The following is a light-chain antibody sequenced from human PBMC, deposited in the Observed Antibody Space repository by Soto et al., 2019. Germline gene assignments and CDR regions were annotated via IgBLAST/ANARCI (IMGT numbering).Light chain of an antibody. CDR2: GAS. CDR3: QQYGSLSWT. Sequence: EIVLTQSPGTLSLSPGERATLSCRASQSVSSSYFAWYQQRFGQAPRLLIYGASSRATGIPDRFSGSGSGTDFTLTISRLEPEDFAVYYCQQYGSLSWTFGQGTKVVIK. V-gene: IGKV3-20*01. CDR1: QSVSSSY. J-gene: IGKJ1*01.